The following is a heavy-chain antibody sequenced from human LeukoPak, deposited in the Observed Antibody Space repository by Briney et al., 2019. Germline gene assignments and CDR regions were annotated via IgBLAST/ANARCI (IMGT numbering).Heavy chain of an antibody. CDR3: AREGTEVLDY. CDR1: GGTFXSYX. CDR2: IIPIFGTA. D-gene: IGHD3-10*01. J-gene: IGHJ4*02. Sequence: SGGTFXSYXISXVRQAPGQGLEWMGGIIPIFGTANYAQKFQGRVTITADGSTSTAYMELSSLRSEDTAVYYCAREGTEVLDYWGQGTLVTVSS. V-gene: IGHV1-69*01.